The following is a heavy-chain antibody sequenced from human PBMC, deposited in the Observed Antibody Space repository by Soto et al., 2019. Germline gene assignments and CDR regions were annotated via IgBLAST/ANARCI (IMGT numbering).Heavy chain of an antibody. V-gene: IGHV3-23*01. CDR1: GFTFSSYA. CDR3: AKGSKGFDY. Sequence: EVQLLGSGGGLVQPGGPLRLSCAASGFTFSSYAMTWVRQAPGKGLEWVSAITGGGDNTYYADSVKGRFTISRDNFKNTLYLQMNSLRDEDTAIYYCAKGSKGFDYWGQGTLVTVSS. D-gene: IGHD4-4*01. J-gene: IGHJ4*02. CDR2: ITGGGDNT.